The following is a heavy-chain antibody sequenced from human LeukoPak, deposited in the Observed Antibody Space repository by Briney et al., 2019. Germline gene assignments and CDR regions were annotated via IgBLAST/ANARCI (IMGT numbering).Heavy chain of an antibody. CDR1: GGSIRSYH. D-gene: IGHD2-8*01. Sequence: SETLSLTCTVSGGSIRSYHWSWIRQSPGKALEWIAYINSRGDTKYNPFLKSRVTISMDTPKNKFSLKVSSVTDADTALYFCARTTSNGSADYWGQGTQVTVSA. J-gene: IGHJ4*02. CDR2: INSRGDT. V-gene: IGHV4-59*08. CDR3: ARTTSNGSADY.